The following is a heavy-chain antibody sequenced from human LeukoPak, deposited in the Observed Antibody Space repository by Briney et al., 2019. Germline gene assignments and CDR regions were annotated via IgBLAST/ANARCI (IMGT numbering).Heavy chain of an antibody. Sequence: SETLSLTCTVSGYSISSGHYWGWIRQPPGKGLEWIGSLYQTGSIYYNPSLKRRVTISLDTAKNQFSLRLRSVTAADTAVYYCARVGNSMVRGVIAPLDYWGQGTLVTVSS. CDR3: ARVGNSMVRGVIAPLDY. V-gene: IGHV4-38-2*02. CDR2: LYQTGSI. J-gene: IGHJ4*02. CDR1: GYSISSGHY. D-gene: IGHD3-10*01.